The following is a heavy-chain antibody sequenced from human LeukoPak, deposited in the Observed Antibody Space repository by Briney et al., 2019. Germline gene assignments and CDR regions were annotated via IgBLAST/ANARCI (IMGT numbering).Heavy chain of an antibody. D-gene: IGHD3-3*01. J-gene: IGHJ2*01. V-gene: IGHV4-61*02. Sequence: PSETLSLTCTVSGGSISSGSYYWSWIRQPAGKGLEWIGRIYTSESTNYNPSLKSRVTISVDTSKNQFSLKLSSVTAADTAVYYCAREPITIFGVAWYFDLWGRGTLVTVSS. CDR2: IYTSEST. CDR3: AREPITIFGVAWYFDL. CDR1: GGSISSGSYY.